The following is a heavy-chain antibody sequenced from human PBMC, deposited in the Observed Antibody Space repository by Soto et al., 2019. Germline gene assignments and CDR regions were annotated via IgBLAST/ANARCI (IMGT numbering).Heavy chain of an antibody. Sequence: QITLKESGPMLVKTTQALTLTCTCSGFSLTTSGVGVGWIRQPPGKALEWLALVYWDDDKRYSPSLTNRLTLSRDTSKNQVVLTLTNVDPTDTGTYFCAHKGGFGYPESWGQGIMVTVSS. CDR2: VYWDDDK. J-gene: IGHJ5*02. D-gene: IGHD5-18*01. CDR3: AHKGGFGYPES. V-gene: IGHV2-5*02. CDR1: GFSLTTSGVG.